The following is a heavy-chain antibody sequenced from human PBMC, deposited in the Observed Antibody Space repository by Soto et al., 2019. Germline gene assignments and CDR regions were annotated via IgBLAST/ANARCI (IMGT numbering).Heavy chain of an antibody. Sequence: QVQLVQSGAEVKKPGASVKVSCKASGYSFTGYFMHWVRQVPGQGLEWMGWTNPKSGVTKYPQKFQGRVTMTRDTSISTAYMELTRLRSDDTAVYSCARANVRRQLGSSDYWGQGTVVTVSS. CDR3: ARANVRRQLGSSDY. CDR2: TNPKSGVT. J-gene: IGHJ4*02. D-gene: IGHD3-16*01. V-gene: IGHV1-2*02. CDR1: GYSFTGYF.